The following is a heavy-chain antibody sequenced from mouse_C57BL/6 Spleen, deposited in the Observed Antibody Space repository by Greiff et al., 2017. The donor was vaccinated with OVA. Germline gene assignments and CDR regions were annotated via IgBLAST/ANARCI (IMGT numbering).Heavy chain of an antibody. D-gene: IGHD1-1*01. CDR1: GFTFSSYT. CDR2: ISGGGGNT. V-gene: IGHV5-9*01. CDR3: ARQGDYGSSYNYFDY. J-gene: IGHJ2*01. Sequence: EVQLVESGGGLVKPGGSLKLSCAASGFTFSSYTMSWVRQTPEKRLEWVATISGGGGNTYYPDSVKGRFTISRDNAKNTLYLQMSSLRSEDTALYYCARQGDYGSSYNYFDYWGQGTTLTVSS.